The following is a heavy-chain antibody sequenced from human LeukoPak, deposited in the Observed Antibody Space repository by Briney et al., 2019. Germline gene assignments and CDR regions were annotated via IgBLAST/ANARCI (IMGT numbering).Heavy chain of an antibody. CDR3: ARTPRVLRYLNNWFDP. D-gene: IGHD3-9*01. V-gene: IGHV7-4-1*02. CDR2: INTNTGNP. Sequence: ASVKVSCKASGYTFTSYAMNWVRQAPGQGLEWMGWINTNTGNPTYAQGFTGRFVFSLDTSVSTAYLQISSLKAEDTAVYYCARTPRVLRYLNNWFDPWGQGTLVTVSS. CDR1: GYTFTSYA. J-gene: IGHJ5*02.